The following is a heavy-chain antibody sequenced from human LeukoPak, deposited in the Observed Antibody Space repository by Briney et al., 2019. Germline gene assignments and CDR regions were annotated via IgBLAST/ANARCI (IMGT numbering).Heavy chain of an antibody. CDR3: AKDNTEVAVAGTTSFQH. J-gene: IGHJ1*01. D-gene: IGHD6-19*01. CDR1: GFTFDDYA. CDR2: ISWNGGSI. V-gene: IGHV3-9*01. Sequence: GGSLRLSCAASGFTFDDYAMHWVRQAPGKGLEWVSGISWNGGSIGYADSVKGRFTISRDNAKNSLYLQMNSLRAEDTALYYCAKDNTEVAVAGTTSFQHWGQGTLVTVSS.